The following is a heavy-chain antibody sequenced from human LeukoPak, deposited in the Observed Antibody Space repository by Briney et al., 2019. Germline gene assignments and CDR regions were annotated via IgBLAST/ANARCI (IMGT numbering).Heavy chain of an antibody. CDR2: VYHSGST. CDR1: GGSISSYY. CDR3: ARGGGYSYGHLDY. Sequence: SETLSLTCIVSGGSISSYYWSWIRQPPGKGLEWIGYVYHSGSTNYNPSLKSRVTISVDTSENQFSLKLSSVTAADTAVYYCARGGGYSYGHLDYWGQGTLVTVSS. J-gene: IGHJ4*02. V-gene: IGHV4-59*01. D-gene: IGHD5-18*01.